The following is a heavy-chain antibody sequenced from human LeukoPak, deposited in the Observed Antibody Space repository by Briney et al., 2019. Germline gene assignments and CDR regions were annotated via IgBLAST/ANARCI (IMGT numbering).Heavy chain of an antibody. J-gene: IGHJ4*02. Sequence: PGGSLRLSCAASGFTFMSYSMNWVRQAPGKGLEWVSYISSSSSTIYYADSVKGRFTISRDNGKNSLYLQMNSLGAEDTAVYYCTRVGQSYSSSGQALDHWGQGTLVTVSS. V-gene: IGHV3-48*01. CDR2: ISSSSSTI. D-gene: IGHD3-22*01. CDR3: TRVGQSYSSSGQALDH. CDR1: GFTFMSYS.